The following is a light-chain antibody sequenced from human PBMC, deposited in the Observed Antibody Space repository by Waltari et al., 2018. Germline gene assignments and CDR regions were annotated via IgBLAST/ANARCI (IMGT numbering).Light chain of an antibody. V-gene: IGLV1-47*01. CDR2: KNS. Sequence: QSVLTQPPSTSATPGQRVTISCSGSKSNIGNNSAYWCQQVPGMAPKRIIYKNSQRPSGVPDRFSGSKSGTSASLAISGLRSEDEATYHCAAWDDGWSGPWVFGGGTRVTVL. CDR1: KSNIGNNS. J-gene: IGLJ3*02. CDR3: AAWDDGWSGPWV.